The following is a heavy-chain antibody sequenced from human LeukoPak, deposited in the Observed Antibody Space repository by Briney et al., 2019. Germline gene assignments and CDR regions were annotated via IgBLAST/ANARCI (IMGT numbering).Heavy chain of an antibody. CDR2: IYYSGST. CDR3: AREDRDYLNWFDP. V-gene: IGHV4-31*03. Sequence: SETLSLTCTVSSGSISSGGYYWSWIRQHPGKGLEWIGYIYYSGSTYYNPSLKSRVTISVDTSKNQFSLKLSSVTAADTAVYYCAREDRDYLNWFDPWGQGTLVTVSS. CDR1: SGSISSGGYY. J-gene: IGHJ5*02. D-gene: IGHD4-17*01.